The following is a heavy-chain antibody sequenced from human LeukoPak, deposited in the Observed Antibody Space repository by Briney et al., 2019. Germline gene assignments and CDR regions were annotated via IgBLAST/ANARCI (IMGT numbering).Heavy chain of an antibody. V-gene: IGHV3-7*01. CDR1: GFSFSIYW. CDR2: INQNGSAK. J-gene: IGHJ6*02. CDR3: VRAGGPHTVDV. Sequence: GGSLRLSCAASGFSFSIYWMSWVRQAPGKGLEWVANINQNGSAKYYVDSVKGRFTISSDNAKNTLSLQMNSLRAEDTAVFYCVRAGGPHTVDVWGQGATVTVSS. D-gene: IGHD2-8*02.